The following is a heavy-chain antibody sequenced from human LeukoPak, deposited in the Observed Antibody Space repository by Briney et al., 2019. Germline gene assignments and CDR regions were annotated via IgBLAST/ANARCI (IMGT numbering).Heavy chain of an antibody. J-gene: IGHJ4*02. CDR2: ITGSGSTI. D-gene: IGHD6-19*01. Sequence: GRSLRLSCAASGFTFSSYEMNWVRQAPGKGPEWLAYITGSGSTINYADSVKGRFTISRDNAKNSLYLQMNSLRAEDTAVYYCARDATPQYSSGWVFFDSWGQGTLVTVSS. CDR3: ARDATPQYSSGWVFFDS. V-gene: IGHV3-48*03. CDR1: GFTFSSYE.